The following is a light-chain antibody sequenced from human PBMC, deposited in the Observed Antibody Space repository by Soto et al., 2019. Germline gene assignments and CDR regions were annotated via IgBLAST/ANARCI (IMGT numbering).Light chain of an antibody. CDR1: QSVSSTY. J-gene: IGKJ1*01. CDR2: GVS. Sequence: ELVLTHSPGTLSLSLGERATLSCRASQSVSSTYLAWYQQKPGQAPRLLIYGVSSRATGIPDRFSGSGSGTDFTLTISRLEPEDFAVYYCQQYGSSPRTFGQGTKVDIK. V-gene: IGKV3-20*01. CDR3: QQYGSSPRT.